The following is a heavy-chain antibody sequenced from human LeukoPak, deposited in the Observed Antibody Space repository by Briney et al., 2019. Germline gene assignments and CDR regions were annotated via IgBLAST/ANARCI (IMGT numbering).Heavy chain of an antibody. CDR3: AGTAALNLDYGDYGLAEYFQH. D-gene: IGHD4-17*01. CDR2: IYTSGST. J-gene: IGHJ1*01. Sequence: SETLSLTCTVSGGSISSGSYYWSWIRQPAGKGLEWIGRIYTSGSTNYNPSLKSRVTISVDTSKNQFSLKLSSVTAADTAVYYCAGTAALNLDYGDYGLAEYFQHWGQGTLVTVSS. V-gene: IGHV4-61*02. CDR1: GGSISSGSYY.